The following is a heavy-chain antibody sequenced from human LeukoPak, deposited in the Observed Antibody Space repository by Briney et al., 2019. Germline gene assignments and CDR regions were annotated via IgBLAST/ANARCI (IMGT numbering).Heavy chain of an antibody. Sequence: GGSLRLSCAASGFTFSNFAMAWLRQVPENELEWVSFIRGGGAGAHYADSVRGRFNISRDNSKNTLYLEMNSLRADDTAVYYCAKASYSYGNDAFDIWGQGTKVTVSS. J-gene: IGHJ3*02. V-gene: IGHV3-23*01. CDR3: AKASYSYGNDAFDI. D-gene: IGHD3-16*02. CDR2: IRGGGAGA. CDR1: GFTFSNFA.